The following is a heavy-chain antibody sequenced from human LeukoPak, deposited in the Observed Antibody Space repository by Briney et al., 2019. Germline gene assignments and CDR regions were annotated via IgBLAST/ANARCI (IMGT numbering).Heavy chain of an antibody. CDR3: ARDGYYYDSSGYIVDY. D-gene: IGHD3-22*01. CDR1: GGSISSGDYY. Sequence: KASETLSLTCTVSGGSISSGDYYWSWIRQPPGKGLEWIGYIYYSGSTYYNPSLKSRVTISVDTSKNQFSLKLSSVTAADTAVYYCARDGYYYDSSGYIVDYWGQGTLVTVSS. V-gene: IGHV4-30-4*01. J-gene: IGHJ4*02. CDR2: IYYSGST.